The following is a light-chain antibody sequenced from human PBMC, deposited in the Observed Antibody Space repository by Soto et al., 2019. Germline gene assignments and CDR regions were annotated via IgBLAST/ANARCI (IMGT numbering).Light chain of an antibody. CDR1: SSDVGGYNY. J-gene: IGLJ1*01. Sequence: QSVLTQPRSVSGSPGQSVTISCTGTSSDVGGYNYVSWYQQHPGKAPKLMIYDVSKRPSGVPDRFSGSKSCNTASLTISGLQAEDEADYYCCSYAGSYTSPYVFGTGTKLTVL. V-gene: IGLV2-11*01. CDR3: CSYAGSYTSPYV. CDR2: DVS.